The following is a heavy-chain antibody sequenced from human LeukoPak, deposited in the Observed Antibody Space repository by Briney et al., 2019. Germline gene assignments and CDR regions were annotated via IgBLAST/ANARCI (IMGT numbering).Heavy chain of an antibody. V-gene: IGHV4-34*01. CDR3: ALTTVTTSIGEDYFDY. J-gene: IGHJ4*02. CDR1: GGSFSGYY. Sequence: PSETLSLTCAVYGGSFSGYYWSWIRQPPGKGLEWIGEINHSGSTNYNPSLKSRVTISVDTSKNQFSLKLSSVTAADTAVYYCALTTVTTSIGEDYFDYWGQGTLVTVSS. D-gene: IGHD4-17*01. CDR2: INHSGST.